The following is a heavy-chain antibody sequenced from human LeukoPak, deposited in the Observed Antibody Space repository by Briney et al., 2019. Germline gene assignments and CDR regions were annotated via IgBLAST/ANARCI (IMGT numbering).Heavy chain of an antibody. CDR2: IYHSGST. D-gene: IGHD3-3*01. Sequence: SQTLSLTCAVSGYSISSGYYRGWTRQPPGKGLECIGSIYHSGSTYYNPSLKSRVTISVDTSKNQFSLKLSSVTAADTAVYYCARLFLAASYYFDYWGQGTLVTVSS. V-gene: IGHV4-38-2*01. CDR3: ARLFLAASYYFDY. J-gene: IGHJ4*02. CDR1: GYSISSGYY.